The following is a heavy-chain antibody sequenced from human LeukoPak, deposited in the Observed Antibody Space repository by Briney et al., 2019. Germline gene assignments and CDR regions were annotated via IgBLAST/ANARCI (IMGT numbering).Heavy chain of an antibody. CDR2: ITSGGDYI. CDR3: ARGHYDVLAASYKWTPDY. Sequence: GGSLRLSCAASGFTFNPFNMNWVRQAPGKGLEWVSSITSGGDYIYYADSVKGRFTTSRDNAKNSLPLQLNSLRVEDTAVYYCARGHYDVLAASYKWTPDYWGQGTLVTVSS. V-gene: IGHV3-21*01. D-gene: IGHD3-9*01. CDR1: GFTFNPFN. J-gene: IGHJ4*02.